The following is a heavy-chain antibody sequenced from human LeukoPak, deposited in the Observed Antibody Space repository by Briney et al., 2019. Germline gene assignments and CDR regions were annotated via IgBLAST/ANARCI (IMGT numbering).Heavy chain of an antibody. V-gene: IGHV3-30*04. Sequence: GGSLRLSCAASGFTFSSYAMHWVRQAPGKGLEWVAVISYDGSNKYYADSVKGQFTISRDNSKNTLYLQMNSLTTADTAVYFCAKEAQYYYDSSAYYDYWGQGTLVTVSS. CDR1: GFTFSSYA. CDR2: ISYDGSNK. J-gene: IGHJ4*02. CDR3: AKEAQYYYDSSAYYDY. D-gene: IGHD3-22*01.